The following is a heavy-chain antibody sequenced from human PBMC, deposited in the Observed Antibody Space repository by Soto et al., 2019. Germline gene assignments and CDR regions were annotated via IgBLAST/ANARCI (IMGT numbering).Heavy chain of an antibody. D-gene: IGHD2-15*01. Sequence: GGSLRLSCAASGFTFSSYAMSWVRQAPGKGLEWVSGIDGSGRNTYYADSVKGRFTISRDNSKNTLSVQVNGLRVEDTALYYCAKDGGSVCSGGTCYFQAPDYWRQGTLVTVSS. CDR3: AKDGGSVCSGGTCYFQAPDY. CDR2: IDGSGRNT. J-gene: IGHJ4*02. CDR1: GFTFSSYA. V-gene: IGHV3-23*01.